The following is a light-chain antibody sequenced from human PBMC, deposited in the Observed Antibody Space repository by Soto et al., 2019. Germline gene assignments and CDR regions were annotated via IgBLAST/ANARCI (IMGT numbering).Light chain of an antibody. CDR2: EVS. V-gene: IGLV2-23*02. CDR3: CSYAGSSTFLYV. Sequence: SVLTQPASVSGPPGQSITISCTGTSSDVGSYNLVSWYQQHPGKAPKLMIYEVSKRPSGVSNRFSGSKSGNTASLTISGLQAEDEADYYCCSYAGSSTFLYVFGTGTKVTVL. CDR1: SSDVGSYNL. J-gene: IGLJ1*01.